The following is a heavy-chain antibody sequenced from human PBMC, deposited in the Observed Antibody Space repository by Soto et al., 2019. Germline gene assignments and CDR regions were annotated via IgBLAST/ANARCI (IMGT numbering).Heavy chain of an antibody. CDR3: AREFDYLGSWFDP. V-gene: IGHV4-59*01. Sequence: SETLSLTCTVSGGSISGYFWSWMRQPPGKELEWIGYIYYSGSTNYNPSLKSRVIISVDTSKNQYYLRLNSVTAADTAVFYCAREFDYLGSWFDPWGQGTLVTVSS. D-gene: IGHD3-16*01. J-gene: IGHJ5*02. CDR2: IYYSGST. CDR1: GGSISGYF.